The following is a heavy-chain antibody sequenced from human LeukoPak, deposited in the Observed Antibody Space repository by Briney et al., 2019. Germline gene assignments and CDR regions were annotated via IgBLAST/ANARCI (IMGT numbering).Heavy chain of an antibody. CDR3: ARGKRYYDILTGYYNGHFDY. CDR2: IYYSGST. Sequence: SETLSLTCTVSGGSVSSGSYYWSWIRQPPGKGLEWIGYIYYSGSTNYNPSLKSRVTISVDTSKTQSSLKLSSVTAADTAVYYCARGKRYYDILTGYYNGHFDYWGQETLVTVSS. J-gene: IGHJ4*02. V-gene: IGHV4-61*01. CDR1: GGSVSSGSYY. D-gene: IGHD3-9*01.